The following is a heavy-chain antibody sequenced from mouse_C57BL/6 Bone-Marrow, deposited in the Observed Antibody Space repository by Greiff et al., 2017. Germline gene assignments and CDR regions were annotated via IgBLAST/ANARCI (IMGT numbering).Heavy chain of an antibody. CDR3: ARERAYYSNYGGVFLDY. CDR2: INPNNGGT. CDR1: GYTFTDYN. Sequence: VQLQQSGPELVKPGASVKIPCKASGYTFTDYNMDWVKQSHGKSLEWIGDINPNNGGTIYNQKFKGKATLTVDKSSSTAYMELRSLTSEDTAVYYCARERAYYSNYGGVFLDYWGQGTSVTVSS. V-gene: IGHV1-18*01. D-gene: IGHD2-5*01. J-gene: IGHJ4*01.